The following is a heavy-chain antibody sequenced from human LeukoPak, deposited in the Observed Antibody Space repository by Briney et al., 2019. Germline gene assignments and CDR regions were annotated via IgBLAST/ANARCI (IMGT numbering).Heavy chain of an antibody. J-gene: IGHJ4*02. CDR3: AKGWGVGSGSYYPDDFDY. V-gene: IGHV3-30*18. Sequence: GGSPRLSCAASGFTFSGYGMHWVRQAPGKGLEWVAVISYDGSNKYYADSVKGRFTISRDNSKNTLYLQMNSLRAEDTAVYYCAKGWGVGSGSYYPDDFDYWGRGTLVTVSS. CDR1: GFTFSGYG. D-gene: IGHD3-10*01. CDR2: ISYDGSNK.